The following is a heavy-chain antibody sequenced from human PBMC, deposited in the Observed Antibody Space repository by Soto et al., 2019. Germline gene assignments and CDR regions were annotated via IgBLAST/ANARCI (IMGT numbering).Heavy chain of an antibody. J-gene: IGHJ6*03. CDR3: ARGPYYDLIWNYYYMDV. CDR2: IDYSGST. V-gene: IGHV4-59*08. CDR1: GGSISGHY. Sequence: QVQLQESGPGLVKPSEPLSLTCSVSGGSISGHYWSWVRQTPGKGLEWIGYIDYSGSTNYNPSLKSRVTISVDTSKNQFSLRLTSVTAADTAVYYCARGPYYDLIWNYYYMDVWGKGTTVTVSS. D-gene: IGHD3-16*01.